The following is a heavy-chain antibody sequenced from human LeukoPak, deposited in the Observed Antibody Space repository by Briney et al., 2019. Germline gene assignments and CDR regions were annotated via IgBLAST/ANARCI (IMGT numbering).Heavy chain of an antibody. CDR1: GYTFTSYG. V-gene: IGHV1-18*01. CDR2: ISAYNGNT. CDR3: ARDWPHSGSYRKGGFDY. Sequence: GASVKVSCKASGYTFTSYGISWVRQAPGQGLEWMGWISAYNGNTNYAQKLQGRVTMTTDTSTSTAYMELRSLRSDDTAVYYCARDWPHSGSYRKGGFDYWGQGTLVTVSS. J-gene: IGHJ4*02. D-gene: IGHD1-26*01.